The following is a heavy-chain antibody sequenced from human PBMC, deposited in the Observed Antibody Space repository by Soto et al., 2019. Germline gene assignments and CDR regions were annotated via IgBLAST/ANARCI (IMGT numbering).Heavy chain of an antibody. V-gene: IGHV3-21*01. J-gene: IGHJ6*02. D-gene: IGHD2-2*01. Sequence: PGGSLRLSCVASAFTFNNFPMHWVRQAPGKGLQWLASITTTSTYKYYADSVKGRFSISRENAKNSLSLELTNLRPEDTAVYYCAREKCSSTSCNHGMDVWGLGTTVTVSS. CDR1: AFTFNNFP. CDR2: ITTTSTYK. CDR3: AREKCSSTSCNHGMDV.